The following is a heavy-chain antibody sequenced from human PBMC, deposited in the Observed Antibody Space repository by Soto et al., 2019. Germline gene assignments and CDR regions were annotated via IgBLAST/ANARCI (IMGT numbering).Heavy chain of an antibody. V-gene: IGHV3-33*05. CDR1: GFTFRSYV. J-gene: IGHJ6*01. CDR2: TSYDGSNK. Sequence: QVQLVESGGGVVQPGTSLRLSCVGSGFTFRSYVIHWVRQAPGKGLEWVALTSYDGSNKDYGDSVQGRFTISRDNSRNTVDLQMDSLRREDTALYYCARWGTTGGLDVWGQGTVVSVSS. CDR3: ARWGTTGGLDV. D-gene: IGHD3-16*01.